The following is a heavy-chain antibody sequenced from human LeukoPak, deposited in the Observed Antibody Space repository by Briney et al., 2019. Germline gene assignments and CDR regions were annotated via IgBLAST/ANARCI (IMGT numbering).Heavy chain of an antibody. D-gene: IGHD3-22*01. CDR2: ISAYEGNT. V-gene: IGHV1-18*01. J-gene: IGHJ6*02. CDR1: GYTFTSYG. CDR3: ARIRGRPYYYDSSGYPQTGYGMDV. Sequence: ASVKVSCKASGYTFTSYGISWVRQAPGQGREWRGWISAYEGNTNYAQKLQGRVTMTTDTSTSTAYMELRSLRSDDTAVYYCARIRGRPYYYDSSGYPQTGYGMDVWGQGTTVTVSS.